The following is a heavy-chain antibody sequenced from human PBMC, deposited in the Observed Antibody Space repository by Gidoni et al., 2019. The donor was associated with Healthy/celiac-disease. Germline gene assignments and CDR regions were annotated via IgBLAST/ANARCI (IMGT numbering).Heavy chain of an antibody. CDR1: GVTFSSYA. D-gene: IGHD3-3*01. J-gene: IGHJ4*02. CDR3: ASLEGGHDFWSAGVTGWFDY. Sequence: QVQLVESGGGVVQPGRSLRLSCAASGVTFSSYAMHWVRQAQGKGLEWVAVISYDGSNKYYADSVKGRFTISRDNSKNTLYLQMNSLRAEDTAVYYCASLEGGHDFWSAGVTGWFDYWGQGTLVTVSS. V-gene: IGHV3-30-3*01. CDR2: ISYDGSNK.